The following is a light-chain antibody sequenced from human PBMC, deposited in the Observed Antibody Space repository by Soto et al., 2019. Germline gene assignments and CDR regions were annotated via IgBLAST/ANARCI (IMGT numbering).Light chain of an antibody. CDR3: QQRGNWPPSIT. V-gene: IGKV3-11*01. CDR1: QSVSSY. Sequence: DIVLTQSPAALSLSPGERATLSCRASQSVSSYLAWFQQKPGQAPRLLIYDASNRATGIPARFSGSGSGTDFTLTISSLEPEDFAVYYCQQRGNWPPSITFGQGTRLEIK. J-gene: IGKJ5*01. CDR2: DAS.